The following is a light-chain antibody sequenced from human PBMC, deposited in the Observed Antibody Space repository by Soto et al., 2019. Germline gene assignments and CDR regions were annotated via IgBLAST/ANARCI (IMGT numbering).Light chain of an antibody. Sequence: EIVMTQSPATLSVSPGERATLSCRASQSVSSNLAWYQQKPCQAPRLLIYGASTRATGIPARFSGSGSGTEFTLTISSLQSEDFAIYVCQQYNNWPPDRTFGQGTKVEIK. J-gene: IGKJ1*01. CDR2: GAS. V-gene: IGKV3-15*01. CDR1: QSVSSN. CDR3: QQYNNWPPDRT.